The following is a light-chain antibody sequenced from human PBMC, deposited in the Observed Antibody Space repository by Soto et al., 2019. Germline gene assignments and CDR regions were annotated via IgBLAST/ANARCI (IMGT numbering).Light chain of an antibody. V-gene: IGKV1-5*03. CDR3: QQYNSYPLT. CDR2: KAS. CDR1: QSISSW. Sequence: DIPMTQSPSTLSASVGDRVTITCRASQSISSWLAWYQQKPGKAPKLLIYKASSLESGVPSRFSGSGSGTAFTRTISSLQPDDFATYYCQQYNSYPLTFGGGTKVEIK. J-gene: IGKJ4*01.